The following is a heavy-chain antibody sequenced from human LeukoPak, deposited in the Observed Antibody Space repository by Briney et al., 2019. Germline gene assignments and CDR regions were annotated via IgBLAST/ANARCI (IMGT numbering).Heavy chain of an antibody. V-gene: IGHV1-18*01. CDR2: VSGDNSNT. CDR3: ARDLSRGSGYFGTY. J-gene: IGHJ4*02. Sequence: ASVKVSCKAFGYTFFDIYGFSWVRQAPGQGLEWMGWVSGDNSNTNSAQRFQGRLTMTTDTSTNTAYMELRSLSSDDTAVYYCARDLSRGSGYFGTYWGQGTLVTVSS. D-gene: IGHD3-22*01. CDR1: GYTFFDIYG.